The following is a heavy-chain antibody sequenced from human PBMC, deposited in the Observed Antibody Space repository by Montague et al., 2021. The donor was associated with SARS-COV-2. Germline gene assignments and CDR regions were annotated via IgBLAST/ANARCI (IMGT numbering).Heavy chain of an antibody. CDR1: GFTVSSTY. CDR2: ISSSSVT. D-gene: IGHD3-10*01. CDR3: ARESSQFFGSGPLDY. J-gene: IGHJ4*02. Sequence: SLRLSCAASGFTVSSTYMNWVRQVPGKGLEWVSSISSSSVTYSADSLKGRFTISRDNSKNTVYLQMTSLRAEDTAVYFCARESSQFFGSGPLDYWGQGSLVTVSS. V-gene: IGHV3-66*01.